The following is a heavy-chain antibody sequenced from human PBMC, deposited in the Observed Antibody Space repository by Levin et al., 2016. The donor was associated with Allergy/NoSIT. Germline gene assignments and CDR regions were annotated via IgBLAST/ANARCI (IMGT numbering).Heavy chain of an antibody. CDR3: ATAGGSTGWYPFDY. J-gene: IGHJ4*02. D-gene: IGHD6-19*01. CDR2: IDPSDSYT. Sequence: VRQMPGKGLEWMGRIDPSDSYTNYSPSFQGHVTISADKFISTAYLQWSSLKASDTAMYYCATAGGSTGWYPFDYWGQGTLVTVSS. V-gene: IGHV5-10-1*01.